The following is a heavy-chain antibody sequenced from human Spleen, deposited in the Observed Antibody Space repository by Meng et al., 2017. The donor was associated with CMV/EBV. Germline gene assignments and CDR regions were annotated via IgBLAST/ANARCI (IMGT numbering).Heavy chain of an antibody. CDR2: INLNSGGT. Sequence: ASVKVSCKASGYTFTGYYMHWVRQAPGQGLEWMGWINLNSGGTNYAQKFQGRVTMTRDTSISTAYMELSRLRSDDTAVYYCARDNGGGYFDYWGQGTLVTVSS. CDR3: ARDNGGGYFDY. D-gene: IGHD2-8*01. J-gene: IGHJ4*02. CDR1: GYTFTGYY. V-gene: IGHV1-2*02.